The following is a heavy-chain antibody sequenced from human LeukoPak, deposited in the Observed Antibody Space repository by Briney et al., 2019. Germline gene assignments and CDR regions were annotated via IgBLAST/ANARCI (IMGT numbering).Heavy chain of an antibody. CDR3: ARDLSRIHLWSNPYFDY. V-gene: IGHV3-7*01. CDR2: IKQDGSEK. Sequence: GGSLRHSCAASGFTVSSNYMSWVRQAPGKGLEWVANIKQDGSEKYYVDSVKGRFTISRDNAKNSLYLQMNSLRAEDTAVYYCARDLSRIHLWSNPYFDYWGQGTLVTVSS. J-gene: IGHJ4*02. D-gene: IGHD5-18*01. CDR1: GFTVSSNY.